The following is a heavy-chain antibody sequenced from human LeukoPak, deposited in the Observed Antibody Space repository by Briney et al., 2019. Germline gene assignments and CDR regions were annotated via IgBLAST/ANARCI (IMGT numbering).Heavy chain of an antibody. CDR3: AGEIFGSGSYSDY. CDR2: IWHDASHT. Sequence: GRSLSLSCAASGLSFSTYAMHWVRQPPGKGLEGVALIWHDASHTFYTDSVKGRFTITRDNSQNTVYLKMNSLGGEDTAVYYCAGEIFGSGSYSDYWGQGNLVTVSS. J-gene: IGHJ4*02. V-gene: IGHV3-33*01. CDR1: GLSFSTYA. D-gene: IGHD3-10*01.